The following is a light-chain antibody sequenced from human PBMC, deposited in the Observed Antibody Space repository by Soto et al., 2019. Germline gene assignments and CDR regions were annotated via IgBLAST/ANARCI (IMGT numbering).Light chain of an antibody. Sequence: MVMTQSPATLSVSPGERVTLSCRTSQNVTSNLAWYQLRPGQTPSLLIYGTSTRAPDIPVRFSGSGSGTEFPLTISTVQSGDSAVYYCKQYDHWGFGPGTKGEI. CDR3: KQYDHWG. CDR1: QNVTSN. V-gene: IGKV3-15*01. CDR2: GTS. J-gene: IGKJ1*01.